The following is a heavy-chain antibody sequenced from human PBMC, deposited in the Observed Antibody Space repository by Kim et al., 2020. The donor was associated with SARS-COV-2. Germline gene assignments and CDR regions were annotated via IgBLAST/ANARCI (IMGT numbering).Heavy chain of an antibody. Sequence: SIGYADALKGRFTISRDNAKNSLYLQMNSLRAEDTALYYCAKDISRTPDYWGQGTLVTVSS. CDR2: SI. CDR3: AKDISRTPDY. J-gene: IGHJ4*02. V-gene: IGHV3-9*01.